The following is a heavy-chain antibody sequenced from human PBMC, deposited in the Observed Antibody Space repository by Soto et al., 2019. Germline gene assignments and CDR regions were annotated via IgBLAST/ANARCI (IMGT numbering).Heavy chain of an antibody. V-gene: IGHV1-2*04. CDR3: ARSAAAGTPHYYYGMDV. J-gene: IGHJ6*02. CDR1: GYTFTGYY. D-gene: IGHD6-13*01. Sequence: ASVKVSCKASGYTFTGYYMHWVRQAPGQGLGWMGWINPNSGGTNYAQKFQGWVTMTRDTSISTAYMELSRLRSGDTAVYYCARSAAAGTPHYYYGMDVWGQGTTVTVSS. CDR2: INPNSGGT.